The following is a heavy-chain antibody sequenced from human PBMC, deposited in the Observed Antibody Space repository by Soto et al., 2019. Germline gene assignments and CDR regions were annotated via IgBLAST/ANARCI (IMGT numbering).Heavy chain of an antibody. CDR2: ISSYNIDT. D-gene: IGHD3-3*01. CDR3: ARGHGVIIGAMDV. J-gene: IGHJ6*02. CDR1: GYRFETYA. Sequence: ASVKVSCKSSGYRFETYAMSWVRQAPGQGLEWMGWISSYNIDTYYAPKFQDRVTMTKDTSTGTTYMELRSLRSDDTAVYYCARGHGVIIGAMDVWGQGTTVTVSS. V-gene: IGHV1-18*01.